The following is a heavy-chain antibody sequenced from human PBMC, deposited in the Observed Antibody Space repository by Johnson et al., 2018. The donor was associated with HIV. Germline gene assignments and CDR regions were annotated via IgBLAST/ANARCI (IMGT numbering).Heavy chain of an antibody. D-gene: IGHD3-3*01. CDR3: ASTIFGVAWQAFDI. J-gene: IGHJ3*02. CDR1: GFTFSSYA. Sequence: QMLLVESGGDVVQPGRSLRLSCAASGFTFSSYAMHWVRQAPGKGLEWVAVIAYDGSNKYYADSVKGRFTISRDNSKNTRYLQMNSLRAEDTAVYYCASTIFGVAWQAFDIWGQGTMVIVSS. CDR2: IAYDGSNK. V-gene: IGHV3-30*04.